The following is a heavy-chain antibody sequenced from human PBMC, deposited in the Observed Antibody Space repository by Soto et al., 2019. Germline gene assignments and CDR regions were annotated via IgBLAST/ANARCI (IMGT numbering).Heavy chain of an antibody. Sequence: ASVKVSCKASGYTFTSYYMHWVRQASGQGLEWMGIINPSGGSTSYAQKFQGRVTMTRDTPTSTVYMELSSLRSEDTAVYYCARGGKLRFLEWLPEARYYYGMDVWGQGTTVTVSS. CDR3: ARGGKLRFLEWLPEARYYYGMDV. D-gene: IGHD3-3*01. CDR1: GYTFTSYY. V-gene: IGHV1-46*01. CDR2: INPSGGST. J-gene: IGHJ6*02.